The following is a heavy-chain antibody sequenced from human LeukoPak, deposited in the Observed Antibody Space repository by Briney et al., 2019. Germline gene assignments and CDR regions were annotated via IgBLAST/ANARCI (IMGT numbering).Heavy chain of an antibody. CDR3: ARDHLTTTEDAFDI. CDR1: GFTVSSNY. CDR2: IYSGGST. Sequence: HPGGSLRLSCAASGFTVSSNYMSWVRQAPGKGLEWVSVIYSGGSTYYADSVKGRFTISRDNSKNTLYLQMNSLRAEDTAVYYCARDHLTTTEDAFDIWGQGTMVTVSS. V-gene: IGHV3-53*01. J-gene: IGHJ3*02. D-gene: IGHD1-1*01.